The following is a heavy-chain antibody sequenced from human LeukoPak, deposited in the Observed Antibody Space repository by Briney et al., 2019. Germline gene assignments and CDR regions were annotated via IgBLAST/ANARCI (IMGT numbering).Heavy chain of an antibody. J-gene: IGHJ6*04. CDR2: ISSSGSTI. Sequence: GGSLRLSCVASGFTFSNYWMNWVRQAPGKGLEWVSYISSSGSTIYYADSVKGRFTISRDNAKNSLYLQMNSLRAEDTAVYYCAELGITMIGGVWGKGTTVTISS. V-gene: IGHV3-48*04. CDR3: AELGITMIGGV. D-gene: IGHD3-10*02. CDR1: GFTFSNYW.